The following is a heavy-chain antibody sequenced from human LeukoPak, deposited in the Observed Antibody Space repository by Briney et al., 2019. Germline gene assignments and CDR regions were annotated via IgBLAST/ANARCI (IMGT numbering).Heavy chain of an antibody. V-gene: IGHV3-33*01. D-gene: IGHD3-10*01. J-gene: IGHJ4*02. Sequence: PGGSLRLSCAASGFIIGTYGMHWVRQAPGKGLDWVAVIWYDGSSQYYADSVKGRFTISRDNSKNTPYLQMNSLRAEDTAVYYCAREFGELYIDYWGQGTLVTVSS. CDR1: GFIIGTYG. CDR3: AREFGELYIDY. CDR2: IWYDGSSQ.